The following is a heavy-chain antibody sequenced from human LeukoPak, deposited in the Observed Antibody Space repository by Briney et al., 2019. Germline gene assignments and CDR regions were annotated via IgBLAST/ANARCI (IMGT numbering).Heavy chain of an antibody. Sequence: PGGSLRLSCAASGFTFSSYAMSWVRQAPGKGLEWVSAISGSGGTTYYVDSVKGRFTISRDNSKNTLYLQMSSLRAEDTAVYYCAKGGEWLVASAYYYYYMDVWGKGTTVTISS. CDR3: AKGGEWLVASAYYYYYMDV. CDR2: ISGSGGTT. J-gene: IGHJ6*03. D-gene: IGHD6-19*01. CDR1: GFTFSSYA. V-gene: IGHV3-23*01.